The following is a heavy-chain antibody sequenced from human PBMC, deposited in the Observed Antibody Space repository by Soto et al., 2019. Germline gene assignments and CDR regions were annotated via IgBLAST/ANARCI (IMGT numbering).Heavy chain of an antibody. J-gene: IGHJ4*02. CDR3: ARGAHYYDSSGYSQFDY. V-gene: IGHV3-7*05. CDR1: GFTFSSYW. D-gene: IGHD3-22*01. Sequence: GGSLRLSCAASGFTFSSYWMSWVRQAPGKGLEWVANIKQDGSEKYYVESVKGRFTISRDNAKNSLYLQMNSLRAEDTAVYYCARGAHYYDSSGYSQFDYWGQGALVTVSS. CDR2: IKQDGSEK.